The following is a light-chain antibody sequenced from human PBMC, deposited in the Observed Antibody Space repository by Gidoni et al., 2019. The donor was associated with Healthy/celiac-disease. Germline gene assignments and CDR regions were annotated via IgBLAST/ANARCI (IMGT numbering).Light chain of an antibody. CDR1: QGISSY. Sequence: DIQLTQSPSFLSASVGDRVTITCRASQGISSYLDWYQQKPGQAPKLLIYAASTLQSGVPSRFSDSGSGTEFTLTLSSLQPEDFATYYCQQLNNYPRTFGQGTKVEIK. CDR2: AAS. J-gene: IGKJ1*01. V-gene: IGKV1-9*01. CDR3: QQLNNYPRT.